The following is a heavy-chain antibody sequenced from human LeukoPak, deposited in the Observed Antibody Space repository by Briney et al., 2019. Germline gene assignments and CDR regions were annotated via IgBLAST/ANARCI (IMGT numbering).Heavy chain of an antibody. J-gene: IGHJ5*02. CDR3: AREMVLRYFDWFRTQCNWFDP. CDR1: GYSISSGYY. D-gene: IGHD3-9*01. V-gene: IGHV4-38-2*02. Sequence: SETLSLTCAVSGYSISSGYYWGWIRQPPGKGLEWIGSIYHSGSTYYNPSLKSRVTISVDTSKNQFSLKLSSVTAADTAVYYCAREMVLRYFDWFRTQCNWFDPWGQGTLVTVSS. CDR2: IYHSGST.